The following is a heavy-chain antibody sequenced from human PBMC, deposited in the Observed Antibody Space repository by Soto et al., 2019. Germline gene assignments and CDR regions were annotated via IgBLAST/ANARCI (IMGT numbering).Heavy chain of an antibody. Sequence: EVQVVESGGGLVQPEGSLTLSCAASGFTFSDSAMHWVRQASGKGLEWLGRIRSKANNFATAYAASVKGRFTISRDDAKNTVYLQMNSLNSEDTAVYYCTRRSEYDSGGYYYAYDYWGQGTRVTVSS. CDR1: GFTFSDSA. CDR2: IRSKANNFAT. V-gene: IGHV3-73*02. J-gene: IGHJ4*02. D-gene: IGHD3-22*01. CDR3: TRRSEYDSGGYYYAYDY.